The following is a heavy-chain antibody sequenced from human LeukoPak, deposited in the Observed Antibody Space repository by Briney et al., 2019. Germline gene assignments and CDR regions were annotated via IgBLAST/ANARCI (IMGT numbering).Heavy chain of an antibody. CDR1: GGSISSGSYY. V-gene: IGHV4-31*03. Sequence: SETLSLTCTVSGGSISSGSYYWSWIRQHPGKDLEWIGNIYYSGNTYYNPSLKSRVTISVDTSKNQFSLKLNSVTAADTAVYYCAREWEYGLDCWGQGTLVTVSS. D-gene: IGHD1-26*01. CDR3: AREWEYGLDC. J-gene: IGHJ4*02. CDR2: IYYSGNT.